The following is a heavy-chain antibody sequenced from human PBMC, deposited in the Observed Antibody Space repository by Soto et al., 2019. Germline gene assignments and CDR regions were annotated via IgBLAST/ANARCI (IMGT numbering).Heavy chain of an antibody. CDR2: ISGSGVST. J-gene: IGHJ6*02. Sequence: EVQLLESGGGLVQPGGSLRLSCAASGFTFSSYSMSWVRQAPGKGLEWVSAISGSGVSTYYADSVKGRFTISRDNSKNTLYLQMISLRAEDPGVYYCARDYYGSGSYYNVPSSVWGQGTTVTVSS. CDR1: GFTFSSYS. V-gene: IGHV3-23*01. D-gene: IGHD3-10*01. CDR3: ARDYYGSGSYYNVPSSV.